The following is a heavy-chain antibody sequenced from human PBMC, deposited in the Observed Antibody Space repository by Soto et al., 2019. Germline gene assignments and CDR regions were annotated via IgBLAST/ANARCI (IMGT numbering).Heavy chain of an antibody. CDR3: AREINGDIAVAGDSFDY. J-gene: IGHJ4*02. CDR2: ISAYNGNT. V-gene: IGHV1-18*01. D-gene: IGHD6-19*01. CDR1: GYTFTSYG. Sequence: QVQLVQSGAEVKKPGASVKVSCKASGYTFTSYGISWVRQAPGQGLEWMGWISAYNGNTNYAQKRQGRVTMTTDTSTSTAYMELRSLRSDDTAVYYCAREINGDIAVAGDSFDYWGQGTLVTVSS.